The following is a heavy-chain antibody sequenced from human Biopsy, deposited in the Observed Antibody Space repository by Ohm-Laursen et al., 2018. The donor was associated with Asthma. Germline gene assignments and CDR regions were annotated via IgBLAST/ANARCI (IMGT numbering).Heavy chain of an antibody. Sequence: SETLSLTCTVSGGSINIGDYYWSWIRQHPVTGLEWIGYIYYSGSTNYNPSLKSRVTISVDTSKKQISLRLSSVIAADTAVYYCAGFCSGGNCPDHWGQGTLVTVSS. CDR1: GGSINIGDYY. V-gene: IGHV4-61*08. J-gene: IGHJ4*02. D-gene: IGHD2-15*01. CDR3: AGFCSGGNCPDH. CDR2: IYYSGST.